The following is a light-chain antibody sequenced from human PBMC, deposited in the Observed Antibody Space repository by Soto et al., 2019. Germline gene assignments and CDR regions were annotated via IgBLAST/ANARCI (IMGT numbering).Light chain of an antibody. Sequence: DIQMTQSPSTLSASVGDGVTITCRASQNISVWLAWYQQRPGKAPKFLIYDASNLETGVSSRFSGSGSGTEFTLTILSLQPDDFATDYCQQYDSSSPTFGKGTKLEIK. V-gene: IGKV1-5*01. J-gene: IGKJ2*01. CDR2: DAS. CDR3: QQYDSSSPT. CDR1: QNISVW.